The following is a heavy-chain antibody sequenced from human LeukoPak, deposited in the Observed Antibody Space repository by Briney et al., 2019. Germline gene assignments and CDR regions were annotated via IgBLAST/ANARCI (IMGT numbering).Heavy chain of an antibody. CDR2: ISAYNGNT. CDR1: GYTSTSYG. CDR3: ARGHDGYSSSWYATPYGY. Sequence: ASVKVSCKAFGYTSTSYGISWVRQAPGQGLEWMGWISAYNGNTNYAQKFQGRVTMPTDTSQSTAYMELRSLGYDDTAVYYCARGHDGYSSSWYATPYGYWGQGTLVTISS. J-gene: IGHJ4*02. V-gene: IGHV1-18*01. D-gene: IGHD6-13*01.